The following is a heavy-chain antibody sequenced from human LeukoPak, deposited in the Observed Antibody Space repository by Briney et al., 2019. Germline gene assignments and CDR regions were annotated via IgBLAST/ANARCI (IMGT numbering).Heavy chain of an antibody. CDR1: GFTLSWYW. V-gene: IGHV3-66*01. CDR2: IYSGGST. CDR3: ARDHYDSSGYYLPMGY. D-gene: IGHD3-22*01. Sequence: GGSLRLSCAASGFTLSWYWMTWVRQAPGKGLEWVSVIYSGGSTYYADSVKGRFTISRDNSKNTLYLQMNSLRAEDTAVYYCARDHYDSSGYYLPMGYWGQGTLVTVSS. J-gene: IGHJ4*02.